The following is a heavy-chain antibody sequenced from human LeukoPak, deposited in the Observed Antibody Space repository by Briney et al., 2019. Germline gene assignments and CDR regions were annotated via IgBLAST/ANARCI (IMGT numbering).Heavy chain of an antibody. V-gene: IGHV3-33*01. CDR3: ARERSGYGGGFDY. D-gene: IGHD5-12*01. Sequence: GGSLRLSCAASGFTFSSYGMHWVRQAPGKGLEWVAVIWYDGSNKYYADSVKGRFTISRDNSKNTLYLQMNSLRAEDTAVYYCARERSGYGGGFDYWGQGTLVTVSS. CDR2: IWYDGSNK. J-gene: IGHJ4*02. CDR1: GFTFSSYG.